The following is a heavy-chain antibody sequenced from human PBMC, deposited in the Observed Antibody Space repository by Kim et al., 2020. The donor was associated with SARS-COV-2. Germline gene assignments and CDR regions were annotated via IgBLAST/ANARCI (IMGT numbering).Heavy chain of an antibody. CDR2: INPNSDTT. V-gene: IGHV1-2*02. D-gene: IGHD6-6*01. J-gene: IGHJ4*02. Sequence: ASVKVSCKASGYIFNVYFLHWMRQAPGQGPEWMGWINPNSDTTSYAQQFQGRVTLTRDTSISTAYMELRRLRSDDTAVYYCARGSSSSVGPLRIDSWGQGTLVTVSS. CDR3: ARGSSSSVGPLRIDS. CDR1: GYIFNVYF.